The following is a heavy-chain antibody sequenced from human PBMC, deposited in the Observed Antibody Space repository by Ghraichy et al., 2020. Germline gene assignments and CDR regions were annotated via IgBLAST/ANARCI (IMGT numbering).Heavy chain of an antibody. D-gene: IGHD6-13*01. V-gene: IGHV3-30*18. J-gene: IGHJ4*02. CDR2: ISYDGSNK. CDR1: GFTFSSYG. CDR3: AKDWTIAAAGYYFDY. Sequence: GGSLRLSCAASGFTFSSYGMHWVRQAPGKGLEWVAVISYDGSNKYYADSVKGRFTISRDNSKNTLYLQMNSLRAEDTAVYYCAKDWTIAAAGYYFDYWGQGTLVTVSS.